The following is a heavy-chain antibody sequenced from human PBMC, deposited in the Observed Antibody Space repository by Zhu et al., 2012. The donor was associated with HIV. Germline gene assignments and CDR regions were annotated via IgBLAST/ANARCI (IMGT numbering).Heavy chain of an antibody. J-gene: IGHJ4*02. Sequence: QVQLQESGPRLVKFSQTLSLTCGVSRYSISRGYYWAWIRQPPGKGLEWIATIFHSGSPHYNPSLKNRVSVSVDTSKNQYSLKLTSATAADTAVYYCASSSSGYGYFDYWGREPWSPSPQ. V-gene: IGHV4-38-2*01. D-gene: IGHD5-18*01. CDR1: RYSISRGYY. CDR2: IFHSGSP. CDR3: ASSSSGYGYFDY.